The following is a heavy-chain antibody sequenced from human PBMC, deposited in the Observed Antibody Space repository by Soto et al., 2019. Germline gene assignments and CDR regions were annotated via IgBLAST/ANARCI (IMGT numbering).Heavy chain of an antibody. Sequence: SETLSLTCTVSGGSISSGDYYWHWIRQPPGKGLEWIGHISYTGSASYNPSLKSRLTMSIDTPNNQVSLKVTSVTAADTALYYCAGRLARPHLTEYYFGMNVWGQGTTVTVSS. CDR3: AGRLARPHLTEYYFGMNV. CDR2: ISYTGSA. D-gene: IGHD6-6*01. J-gene: IGHJ6*02. V-gene: IGHV4-30-4*01. CDR1: GGSISSGDYY.